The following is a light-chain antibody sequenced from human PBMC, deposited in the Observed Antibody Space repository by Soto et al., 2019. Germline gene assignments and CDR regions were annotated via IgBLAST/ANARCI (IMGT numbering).Light chain of an antibody. Sequence: DIQMTQSPSYMSASVGDRVTITCRASQNISTYLNWFQPKPGKAPTLVIYAAASVKGGVPSRFSGSGSGADVSLTIIDLQPEDFATYYFQQSYNTLPYTFGQGTKLDIK. CDR2: AAA. J-gene: IGKJ2*01. CDR1: QNISTY. CDR3: QQSYNTLPYT. V-gene: IGKV1-39*01.